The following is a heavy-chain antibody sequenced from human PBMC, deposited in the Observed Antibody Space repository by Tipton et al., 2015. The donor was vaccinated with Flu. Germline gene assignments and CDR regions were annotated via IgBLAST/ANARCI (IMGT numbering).Heavy chain of an antibody. CDR2: IYYSGTT. CDR1: GDSISTTIYY. D-gene: IGHD1-1*01. Sequence: LRLSCTVSGDSISTTIYYWGWVRQPPGKGLEWIGSIYYSGTTYYNPSLKSRVTISVDSSKNEFSLTLASLTAADTAVYYCARDLWNDRRAYYYYGVDVWRQGTTVTVSS. J-gene: IGHJ6*02. V-gene: IGHV4-39*07. CDR3: ARDLWNDRRAYYYYGVDV.